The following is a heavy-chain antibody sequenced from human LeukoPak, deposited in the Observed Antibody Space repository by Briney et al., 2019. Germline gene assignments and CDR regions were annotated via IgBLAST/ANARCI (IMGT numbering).Heavy chain of an antibody. CDR3: ARDPETERGRNGLDY. Sequence: SETLSLTCTVSGGSISSSSYYWGWIRQPPGKGLEWIGSIYYSGGTYYNPSLKSRVTISVDTSKNQFSLKLSSVTAADTAVYYCARDPETERGRNGLDYWGQGTLVTVSS. J-gene: IGHJ4*02. V-gene: IGHV4-39*02. CDR2: IYYSGGT. CDR1: GGSISSSSYY. D-gene: IGHD1-14*01.